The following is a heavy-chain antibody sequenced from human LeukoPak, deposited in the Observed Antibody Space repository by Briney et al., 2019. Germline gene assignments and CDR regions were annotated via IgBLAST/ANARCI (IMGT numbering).Heavy chain of an antibody. CDR2: ISAYNGNA. CDR3: ARRILENDILWFDP. CDR1: GYTFTSYG. D-gene: IGHD3-9*01. Sequence: ASVKVSCKASGYTFTSYGISWVRQAPGQGLEWMGWISAYNGNANYVQKLQGRVTMTTDTSTSTAYMELRSLRSDDTAVYYCARRILENDILWFDPWGQGTLVTVSS. V-gene: IGHV1-18*01. J-gene: IGHJ5*02.